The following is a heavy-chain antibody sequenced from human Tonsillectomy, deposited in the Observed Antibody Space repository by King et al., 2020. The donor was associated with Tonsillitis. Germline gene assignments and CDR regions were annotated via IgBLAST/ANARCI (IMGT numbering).Heavy chain of an antibody. CDR1: GFTFSNAW. D-gene: IGHD2-2*01. J-gene: IGHJ4*02. Sequence: VQLVESGGGLVKPGGSLRLSCAASGFTFSNAWVSWVRQAPGEGLEWVGRIKSKTDGGPTDYAAPVKGRFTISREDSKTTLYLQMNGLKTEDTAVYYCTTDSSGLVVPAADWGQGTLVTVSS. CDR3: TTDSSGLVVPAAD. CDR2: IKSKTDGGPT. V-gene: IGHV3-15*01.